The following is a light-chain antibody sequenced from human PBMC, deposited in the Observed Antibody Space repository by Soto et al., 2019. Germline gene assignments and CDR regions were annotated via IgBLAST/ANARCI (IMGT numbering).Light chain of an antibody. J-gene: IGKJ1*01. V-gene: IGKV3-20*01. CDR3: QQYGSSQTWT. CDR1: QSVSSSY. CDR2: GAS. Sequence: EIVLTQSPGTLSLSPGERATLSCRASQSVSSSYLAWYQQKPGQALRLLIYGASSRATGIPDRFSGSGSGTDFTLTISRLEPEDFAVYYCQQYGSSQTWTFGQGTKVDIK.